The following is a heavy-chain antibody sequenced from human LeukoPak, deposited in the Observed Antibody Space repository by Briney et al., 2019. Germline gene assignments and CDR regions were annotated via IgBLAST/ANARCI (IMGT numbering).Heavy chain of an antibody. D-gene: IGHD5-24*01. CDR2: INPNSGGT. Sequence: ASVKVSCKASGYTFTGHYMNWVRQAPGQGLEWMGWINPNSGGTNYAQKFQGRVTMTRDTSISTAYMELSRLRSEDTAVYYCARAKGRRDGYNFNWFDPWGQGTLVTVSS. J-gene: IGHJ5*02. V-gene: IGHV1-2*02. CDR1: GYTFTGHY. CDR3: ARAKGRRDGYNFNWFDP.